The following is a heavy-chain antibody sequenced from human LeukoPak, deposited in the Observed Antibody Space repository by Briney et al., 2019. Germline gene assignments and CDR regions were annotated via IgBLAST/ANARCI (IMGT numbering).Heavy chain of an antibody. CDR3: ASSSSWYDKNFDY. CDR2: INTNTGNP. Sequence: ASVKVSCKASGYTFTSYAMNWVRQAPGQGLEWMGWINTNTGNPTYAQGFIGRFVFSLDTSVSTAYLQISSLKAEDTAVYYCASSSSWYDKNFDYWGQGTLVTVSS. D-gene: IGHD6-13*01. V-gene: IGHV7-4-1*02. CDR1: GYTFTSYA. J-gene: IGHJ4*02.